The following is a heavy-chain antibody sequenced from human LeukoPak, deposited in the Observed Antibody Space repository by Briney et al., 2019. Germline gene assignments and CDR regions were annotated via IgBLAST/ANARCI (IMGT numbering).Heavy chain of an antibody. Sequence: SETLSLTCTVSGGSISSYYWSWIRQPPGKGLEWTGYIYYSGSTNYNPSLKSRVTISVDTSKNQFSLKLSSVTAADTAVYYCARDIGLVLDYWGQGTLVTVSS. CDR3: ARDIGLVLDY. CDR2: IYYSGST. J-gene: IGHJ4*02. V-gene: IGHV4-59*01. CDR1: GGSISSYY. D-gene: IGHD6-19*01.